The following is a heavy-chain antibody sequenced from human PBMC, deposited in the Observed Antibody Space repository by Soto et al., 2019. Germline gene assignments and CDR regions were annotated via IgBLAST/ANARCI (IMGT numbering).Heavy chain of an antibody. V-gene: IGHV1-2*02. CDR2: VNPNTGGT. J-gene: IGHJ4*02. CDR1: GYSFTVYY. CDR3: ARQIAYCAGDCYTEPIDY. D-gene: IGHD2-21*02. Sequence: QAQLVQSGAEVTKPGASVKVSCEASGYSFTVYYIHWVRQAPGHGLEWMGWVNPNTGGTKYAQKFQGTGTMTRDTSITTAYMELSRLRSDDTAMYYCARQIAYCAGDCYTEPIDYWGQGTLVTVSS.